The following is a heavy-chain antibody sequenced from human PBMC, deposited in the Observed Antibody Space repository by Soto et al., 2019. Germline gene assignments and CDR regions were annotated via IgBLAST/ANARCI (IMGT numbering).Heavy chain of an antibody. D-gene: IGHD3-22*01. CDR3: AKALYYYDSSGYPGVFQH. CDR2: ISGSGGST. Sequence: GGSLRLSCAASGFTFSSYAMSWVRQAPGKGLEWVSAISGSGGSTYYADSVKGRFTISRDNSKNTLYLQMNSLRAEDTAVYYCAKALYYYDSSGYPGVFQHWGQGTLVTVSS. V-gene: IGHV3-23*01. CDR1: GFTFSSYA. J-gene: IGHJ1*01.